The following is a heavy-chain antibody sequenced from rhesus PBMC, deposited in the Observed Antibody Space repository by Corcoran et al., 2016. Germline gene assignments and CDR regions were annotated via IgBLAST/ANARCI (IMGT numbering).Heavy chain of an antibody. CDR3: ARHSAAADFDY. CDR1: GFTFSDHY. V-gene: IGHV3-110*02. CDR2: FSSGIRSTT. J-gene: IGHJ4*01. Sequence: EVQLVESGGGLVQPGGSLRLSCAASGFTFSDHYVDWVRQAPGKGLEWVSSFSSGIRSTTLYPDSVKGLFTISRDNAKNTVYLQMNSLRAEDTAVYDCARHSAAADFDYWGQGVLVTVSS. D-gene: IGHD6-31*01.